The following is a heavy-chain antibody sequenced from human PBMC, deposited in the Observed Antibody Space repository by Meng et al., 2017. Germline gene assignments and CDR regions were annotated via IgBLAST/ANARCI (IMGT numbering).Heavy chain of an antibody. J-gene: IGHJ4*02. CDR2: INPNSGVT. V-gene: IGHV1-2*06. Sequence: QVHVGQSGAEVKKPGASVKVSCKASGYLFTGYYIHWVRQAPGQGLEWMGQINPNSGVTNFAQRFQGRVTMTRDTSISTAYMELSRLTSDDTAVYYCAREIASRGNHARWGQGTLVTVSS. CDR1: GYLFTGYY. D-gene: IGHD4-23*01. CDR3: AREIASRGNHAR.